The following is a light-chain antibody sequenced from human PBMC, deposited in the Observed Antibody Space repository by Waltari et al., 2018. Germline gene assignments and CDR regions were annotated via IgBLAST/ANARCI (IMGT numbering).Light chain of an antibody. CDR1: QSIDTW. V-gene: IGKV1-5*03. CDR2: KAS. CDR3: QQYYSYRA. Sequence: DVPMTQSPSTLSAYVGDRVTITCRARQSIDTWLAWYQQKPGKAPKLLIYKASTLQSGVPSRFSGSGSGTEFTLTISSLQPDDSATYYCQQYYSYRAFGQRTKVEIK. J-gene: IGKJ1*01.